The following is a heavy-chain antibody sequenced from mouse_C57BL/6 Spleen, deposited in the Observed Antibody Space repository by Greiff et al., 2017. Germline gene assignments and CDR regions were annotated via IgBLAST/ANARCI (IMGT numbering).Heavy chain of an antibody. CDR1: GFTFSSYA. CDR2: ISDGGSYT. J-gene: IGHJ4*01. CDR3: AREFITTVVAPYAMDY. D-gene: IGHD1-1*01. Sequence: EVKLVESGGGLVKPGGSLKLSCAASGFTFSSYAMSWVRQTPEKRLEWVATISDGGSYTYYPDNVKGRFTISRDNAKNNLYLQMSHLKSEDTAMYYCAREFITTVVAPYAMDYWGQGTSVTVSS. V-gene: IGHV5-4*01.